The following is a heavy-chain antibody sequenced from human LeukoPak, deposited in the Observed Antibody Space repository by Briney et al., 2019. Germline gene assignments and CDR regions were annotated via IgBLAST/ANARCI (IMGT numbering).Heavy chain of an antibody. J-gene: IGHJ5*02. V-gene: IGHV1-2*02. Sequence: ASVKVSCKASGYTFTGYYMHWVRQAPGQGLEWMGWINTNSGGTNYAQKFQGRVTMTRDTSISTAYMGLSRLRSDDTAVYYCAREPTFGELLLRRALDNWFNPWGQGTLVTVS. CDR1: GYTFTGYY. D-gene: IGHD3-10*02. CDR3: AREPTFGELLLRRALDNWFNP. CDR2: INTNSGGT.